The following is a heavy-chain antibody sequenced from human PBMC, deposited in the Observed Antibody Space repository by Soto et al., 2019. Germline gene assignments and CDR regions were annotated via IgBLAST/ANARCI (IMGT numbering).Heavy chain of an antibody. CDR1: GGSISSYY. CDR2: IYYSGST. J-gene: IGHJ6*02. Sequence: SETLSLTCTVSGGSISSYYWSWIRQPPGKGLEYIGYIYYSGSTNYNPSLKSRVTISVDTSKNQFSVKLSFVTAADTAVYYCARALIAVAGTRYYGMDVWGQGTTVTVSS. CDR3: ARALIAVAGTRYYGMDV. D-gene: IGHD6-19*01. V-gene: IGHV4-59*01.